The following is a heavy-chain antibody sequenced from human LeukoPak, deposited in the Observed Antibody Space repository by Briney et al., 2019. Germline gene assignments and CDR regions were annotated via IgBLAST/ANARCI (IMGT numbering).Heavy chain of an antibody. CDR3: ARRSDDYDSSAYYH. V-gene: IGHV1-8*01. CDR1: GYTFTSYD. J-gene: IGHJ4*02. D-gene: IGHD3-22*01. CDR2: VNPNSGNT. Sequence: GASVKVSCKASGYTFTSYDINWVRQATGQGLEWMGWVNPNSGNTGYAQKFQGRVTMTSNTAKNTVYMELSSLKADDTAVYYCARRSDDYDSSAYYHWGLGTLVTVSS.